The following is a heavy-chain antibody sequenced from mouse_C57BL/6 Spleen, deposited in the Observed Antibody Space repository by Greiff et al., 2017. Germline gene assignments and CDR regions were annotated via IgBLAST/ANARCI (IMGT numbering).Heavy chain of an antibody. J-gene: IGHJ1*03. CDR2: FYPGSGSI. V-gene: IGHV1-62-2*01. Sequence: VQLQQSGAELVKPGASVKLSCKASGYTFTEYTIHWVKQRSGQGLEWIGWFYPGSGSIKYNEKFKDKATLTADKTSSTVYMELSRLTSEDSAVYFCARHGEGDYGSSYEYFDVWGTGTTVTVSS. CDR3: ARHGEGDYGSSYEYFDV. CDR1: GYTFTEYT. D-gene: IGHD1-1*01.